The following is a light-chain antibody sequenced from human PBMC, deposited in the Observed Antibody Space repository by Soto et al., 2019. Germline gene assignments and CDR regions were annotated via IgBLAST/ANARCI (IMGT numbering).Light chain of an antibody. Sequence: EIVLTQSPGTLSLSPGEGATLSCRASQSVSSSYLAWYQQKPGQAPRLLIYGASGRATGIPDRFSGSGSGTDFSLTISRLEPEDFAVYYCQQYDSSPLFTFGPGTKVYIK. J-gene: IGKJ3*01. CDR1: QSVSSSY. V-gene: IGKV3-20*01. CDR3: QQYDSSPLFT. CDR2: GAS.